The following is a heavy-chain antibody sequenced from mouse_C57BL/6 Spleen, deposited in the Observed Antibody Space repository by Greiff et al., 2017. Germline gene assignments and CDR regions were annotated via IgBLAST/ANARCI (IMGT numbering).Heavy chain of an antibody. J-gene: IGHJ4*01. CDR2: IYPGDGDT. CDR1: GYAFSSYW. V-gene: IGHV1-80*01. Sequence: QVQLKQSGAELVKPGASVKISCKASGYAFSSYWMNWVQQRPGKGLEWIGQIYPGDGDTNYNGKFKGKATLTADKSSSTAYMQLSSLTSEDSAVYFCARRADLYYAMDYWGQGTSVTVSS. CDR3: ARRADLYYAMDY. D-gene: IGHD3-3*01.